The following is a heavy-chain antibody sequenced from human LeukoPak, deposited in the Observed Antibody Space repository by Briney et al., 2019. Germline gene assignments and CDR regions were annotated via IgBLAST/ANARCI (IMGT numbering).Heavy chain of an antibody. CDR2: ISSIGGST. Sequence: GGSLRLSCAASGFTFSSYAMHWVRQAPGKGLEYVSAISSIGGSTYHANSVKGRFTISRGNSKSTLYLQMGSLRAEDMAVYYCARGMGPYYDSSGFLFDYWGQGTLVTVSS. CDR3: ARGMGPYYDSSGFLFDY. J-gene: IGHJ4*02. D-gene: IGHD3-22*01. V-gene: IGHV3-64*01. CDR1: GFTFSSYA.